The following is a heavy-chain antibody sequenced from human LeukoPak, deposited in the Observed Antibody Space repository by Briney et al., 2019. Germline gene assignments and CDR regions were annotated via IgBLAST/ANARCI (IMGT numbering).Heavy chain of an antibody. CDR1: GYTFLNSD. V-gene: IGHV1-8*02. D-gene: IGHD1-26*01. CDR2: MNPNSANT. Sequence: ASVKVSCKASGYTFLNSDINWLRQATRQGLEWMGWMNPNSANTDYAQKFQGRVTMTRNTSISTAYMELSSLRSEDTAVYYCARLGVGACDYWGQGTLVTVSS. CDR3: ARLGVGACDY. J-gene: IGHJ4*02.